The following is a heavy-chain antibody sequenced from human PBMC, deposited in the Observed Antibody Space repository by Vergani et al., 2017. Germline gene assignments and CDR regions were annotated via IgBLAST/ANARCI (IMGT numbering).Heavy chain of an antibody. D-gene: IGHD5-12*01. J-gene: IGHJ5*01. CDR2: IKSDGSIT. V-gene: IGHV3-74*01. Sequence: EVQLVESGGGLIHPGGSLRLSCECSGFSFSGYWMHWVRQSPEKGLVWVSRIKSDGSITNYADSVKGRFTISRDNAKNTLYLEMNSLRGDDTAIYYCVRARCSGPCFMSNWFDSWGQGTLVTVSS. CDR3: VRARCSGPCFMSNWFDS. CDR1: GFSFSGYW.